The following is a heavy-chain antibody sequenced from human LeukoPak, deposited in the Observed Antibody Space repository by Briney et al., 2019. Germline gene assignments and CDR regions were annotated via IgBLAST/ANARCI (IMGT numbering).Heavy chain of an antibody. CDR1: GFTFSSYA. J-gene: IGHJ5*02. V-gene: IGHV3-23*01. Sequence: PAGSLGLSCAASGFTFSSYAMSWVRQAPGKGLEWVSSIIGSGGSTYYADSVKDRFTISRDNSKNTLYRQINSLRAEATAVYYCAKDPGGPLWWFDPWGQGTLVTVSS. D-gene: IGHD2/OR15-2a*01. CDR2: IIGSGGST. CDR3: AKDPGGPLWWFDP.